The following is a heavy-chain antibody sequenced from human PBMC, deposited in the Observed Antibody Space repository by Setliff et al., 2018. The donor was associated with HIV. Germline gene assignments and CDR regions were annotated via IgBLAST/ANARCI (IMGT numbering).Heavy chain of an antibody. CDR2: IYFSDTT. Sequence: KPSETLSLTCTVSGGSISSNGHNWGWIRQPPGKGLEWTGSIYFSDTTYYNPSLESRVSISVDTSKNQFSLRLSSVTAADTAVYYCARDFYGGNPAFDYWGQGILVTVSS. CDR3: ARDFYGGNPAFDY. J-gene: IGHJ4*02. V-gene: IGHV4-39*07. CDR1: GGSISSNGHN. D-gene: IGHD4-17*01.